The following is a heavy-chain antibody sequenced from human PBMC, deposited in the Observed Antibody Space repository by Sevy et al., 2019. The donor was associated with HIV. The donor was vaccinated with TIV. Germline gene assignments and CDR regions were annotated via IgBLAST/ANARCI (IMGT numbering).Heavy chain of an antibody. V-gene: IGHV1-2*02. CDR1: GYTFTGYY. D-gene: IGHD3-10*01. CDR2: INPNSGGT. CDR3: AREGTMVRGVAFDY. Sequence: ASVKVSCKASGYTFTGYYMHWVRQAPGQGLEWMGWINPNSGGTNYAQKFQGRVTMTRETSISTAYMELSRLRSDDTAVYYCAREGTMVRGVAFDYWGQGTLVTVSS. J-gene: IGHJ4*02.